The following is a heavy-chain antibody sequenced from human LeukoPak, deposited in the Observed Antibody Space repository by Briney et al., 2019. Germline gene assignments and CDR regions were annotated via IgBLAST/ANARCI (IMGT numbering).Heavy chain of an antibody. V-gene: IGHV5-51*01. J-gene: IGHJ3*02. CDR3: ARRDVVVVAARLGAFDI. CDR2: IYPGDSDT. Sequence: GESLKISCKGSGYRFTSYWIGRARPMPGKGVEWMGIIYPGDSDTRYSPSFQGQVTISADKSISTAYLQWSSPKASDTAMYYCARRDVVVVAARLGAFDIWGQGTMVTVSS. CDR1: GYRFTSYW. D-gene: IGHD2-15*01.